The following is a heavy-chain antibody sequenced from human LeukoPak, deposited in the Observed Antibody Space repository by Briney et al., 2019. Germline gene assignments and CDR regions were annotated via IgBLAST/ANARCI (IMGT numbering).Heavy chain of an antibody. J-gene: IGHJ5*02. CDR3: ARSSGYSSSGGLNWFDT. CDR1: GRSISSSSYW. CDR2: IYYSGST. D-gene: IGHD6-13*01. Sequence: PSETVSLTCTVSGRSISSSSYWWGWIRQPPGKGLEWIGSIYYSGSTYYNPSLKSRVTISVDTSKNQFSLKLSSVTAADTAVYYCARSSGYSSSGGLNWFDTWGQGTLVTVSS. V-gene: IGHV4-39*01.